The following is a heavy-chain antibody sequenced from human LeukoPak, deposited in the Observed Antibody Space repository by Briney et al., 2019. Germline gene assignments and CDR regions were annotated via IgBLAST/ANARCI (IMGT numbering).Heavy chain of an antibody. CDR2: ISSSSSYI. Sequence: GGSLRLSCAASGFTFSSYSMNWVRQAPGKGLEWVSSISSSSSYIYYAGSVKGRFTISRDNAKNSLYLQMNSLRAEDTAVYYCARDGRRYCSSTSCSPPDYWGQGTLVTVSS. J-gene: IGHJ4*02. CDR3: ARDGRRYCSSTSCSPPDY. CDR1: GFTFSSYS. D-gene: IGHD2-2*01. V-gene: IGHV3-21*01.